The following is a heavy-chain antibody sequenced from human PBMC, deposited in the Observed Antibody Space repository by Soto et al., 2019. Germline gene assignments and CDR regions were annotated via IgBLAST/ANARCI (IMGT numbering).Heavy chain of an antibody. CDR3: ERDNGYYDFLTDYLSGMDV. J-gene: IGHJ6*02. D-gene: IGHD3-9*01. CDR2: IYYSGST. CDR1: GGSISSYY. V-gene: IGHV4-59*01. Sequence: SETLSLTCTVSGGSISSYYWSWTRQPPGKGLEWIGYIYYSGSTNYNPSLKSRVTISVDTSKNQFALKLSSVTAEDTAVYYCERDNGYYDFLTDYLSGMDVWGPGATVTVSS.